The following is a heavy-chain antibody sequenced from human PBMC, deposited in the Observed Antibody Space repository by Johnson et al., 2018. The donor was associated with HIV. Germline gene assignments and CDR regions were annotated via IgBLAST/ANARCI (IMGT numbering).Heavy chain of an antibody. J-gene: IGHJ3*02. V-gene: IGHV3-11*04. D-gene: IGHD6-6*01. CDR2: ISSGGGTI. CDR3: ARDLDSSSSEDAFDI. CDR1: GFIFSDYY. Sequence: QVQLVESGGGLVKPGGSLRLSCAASGFIFSDYYMSWIRQAPERGLEWVSYISSGGGTIYYADSVKGRFTISRDNAKNSLYLQMNSLRAEDTAVYYCARDLDSSSSEDAFDIWGQGTMVTVSS.